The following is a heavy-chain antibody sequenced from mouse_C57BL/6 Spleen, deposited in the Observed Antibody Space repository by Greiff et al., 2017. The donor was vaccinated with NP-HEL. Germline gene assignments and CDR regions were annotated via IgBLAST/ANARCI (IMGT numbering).Heavy chain of an antibody. Sequence: VQLQQPGAELVKPGASVKLSCKASGYTFTSYWMQWVKQRPGQGLEWIGEIDPSDSYTNYNQKFKGKATLTVDTSSSTAYMQLSSLTSEDSAVYYCARTTVKGYYAMDYWGQGTSVTVSS. CDR2: IDPSDSYT. J-gene: IGHJ4*01. D-gene: IGHD1-1*01. CDR1: GYTFTSYW. V-gene: IGHV1-50*01. CDR3: ARTTVKGYYAMDY.